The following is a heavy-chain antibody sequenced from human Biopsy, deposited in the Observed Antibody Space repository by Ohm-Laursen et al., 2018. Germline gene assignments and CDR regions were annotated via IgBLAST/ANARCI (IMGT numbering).Heavy chain of an antibody. V-gene: IGHV1-2*02. J-gene: IGHJ4*02. D-gene: IGHD2-8*01. CDR1: SYTFTDYN. Sequence: SVKVSCKASSYTFTDYNIHWMRQAPGQGLEWLGYINCKTGATNYAQKFQGTVTMTRDTSISTAYLALGSLRSADTAIYYCARDPLNGHKHFDYWGQGTQVIVSS. CDR2: INCKTGAT. CDR3: ARDPLNGHKHFDY.